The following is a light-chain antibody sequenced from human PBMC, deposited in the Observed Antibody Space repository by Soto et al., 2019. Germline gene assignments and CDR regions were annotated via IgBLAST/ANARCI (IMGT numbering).Light chain of an antibody. V-gene: IGKV1-5*01. CDR3: QQYRSGST. CDR2: DVS. J-gene: IGKJ2*01. CDR1: QGVKNW. Sequence: DIQMTQSPSTVSAAVGDSVTITCRASQGVKNWLGWYQQEPGKVPKLLIYDVSRLVSGVPPRFSGSGSETEFTLTVSSLQPDEFATYYCQQYRSGSTFGQGTKLEIK.